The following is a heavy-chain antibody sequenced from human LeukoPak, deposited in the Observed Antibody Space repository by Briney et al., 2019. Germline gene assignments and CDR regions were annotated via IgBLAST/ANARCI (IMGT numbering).Heavy chain of an antibody. D-gene: IGHD1-26*01. J-gene: IGHJ4*02. CDR2: INPNSGDT. Sequence: GASVKVSCKASGYTFTGYYIRWVRQAPGQGLEWMGWINPNSGDTNYAQNFQGRVTMTRDTSISTAYMELSRLRSDDTAVYYCARVLPSDYWGQGTLVTVSS. V-gene: IGHV1-2*02. CDR1: GYTFTGYY. CDR3: ARVLPSDY.